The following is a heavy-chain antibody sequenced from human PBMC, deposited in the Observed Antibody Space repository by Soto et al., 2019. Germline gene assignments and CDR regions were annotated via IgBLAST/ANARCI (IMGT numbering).Heavy chain of an antibody. CDR3: ARDRPRYSPGGRGMDV. D-gene: IGHD5-12*01. V-gene: IGHV1-69*13. CDR1: GGTFSSYA. J-gene: IGHJ6*02. Sequence: SVQVSCKASGGTFSSYAISWVRQAPGQGLEWMGGIIPIFGTANYAQKFQGRVTITADESTSTAYMELSSLRSEDTAVYYCARDRPRYSPGGRGMDVWGQGTTGTVS. CDR2: IIPIFGTA.